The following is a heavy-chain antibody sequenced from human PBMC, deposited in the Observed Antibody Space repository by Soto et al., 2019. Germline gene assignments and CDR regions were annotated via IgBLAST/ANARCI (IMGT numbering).Heavy chain of an antibody. J-gene: IGHJ6*02. CDR2: IKQDGSEK. CDR1: RFTFSTSC. D-gene: IGHD3-3*01. Sequence: GGPLIRSSATSRFTFSTSCVSWGRPAPGKGVEGGANIKQDGSEKYYVDSVKGRFTISRDNAKNSLYLQMNSLRAEDTAVYYCARETNDFWSGYYYYYGRDVWGQGTTVTAS. CDR3: ARETNDFWSGYYYYYGRDV. V-gene: IGHV3-7*01.